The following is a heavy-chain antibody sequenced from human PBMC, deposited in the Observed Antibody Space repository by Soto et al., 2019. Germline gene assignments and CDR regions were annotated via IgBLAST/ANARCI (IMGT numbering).Heavy chain of an antibody. J-gene: IGHJ1*01. V-gene: IGHV3-23*01. D-gene: IGHD3-22*01. Sequence: GGSLRLSCAASGFTFSSHGMSWVRQAPGKGLEWVSAITGSGGTTYYADSVKGRFTISRDNSKNTVYLQMNSLRAEDTAVYYCAKEGSGSLWGNFQHWGQGTLVTVSS. CDR3: AKEGSGSLWGNFQH. CDR2: ITGSGGTT. CDR1: GFTFSSHG.